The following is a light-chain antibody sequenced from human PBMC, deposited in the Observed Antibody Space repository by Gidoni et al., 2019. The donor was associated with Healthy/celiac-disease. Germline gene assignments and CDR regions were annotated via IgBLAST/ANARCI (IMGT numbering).Light chain of an antibody. CDR3: CSYAGSSTLV. CDR1: SRDVGSYNL. J-gene: IGLJ2*01. CDR2: EGS. V-gene: IGLV2-23*01. Sequence: QSALTQPASVSGSPGQSITISCTGTSRDVGSYNLVSWYQQHPDKAPKLMIYEGSKRPSGVSNRFSGSRSGNTASLTISGLQAEDEADYYCCSYAGSSTLVFGGGTKLTVL.